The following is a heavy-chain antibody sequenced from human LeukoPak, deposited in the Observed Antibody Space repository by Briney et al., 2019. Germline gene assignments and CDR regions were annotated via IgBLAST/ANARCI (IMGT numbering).Heavy chain of an antibody. CDR1: GFSFSSYW. CDR3: ARMYYDYIWGSYRHDY. CDR2: LKQDGSEQ. V-gene: IGHV3-7*01. Sequence: GGSLRLSCAASGFSFSSYWTSWVRQAPGKGLEWVANLKQDGSEQHFVDSLKGRFTISRDNAKNSLYLHMNSLRAEDTAVYYCARMYYDYIWGSYRHDYWGQGTLVTVSS. J-gene: IGHJ4*02. D-gene: IGHD3-16*02.